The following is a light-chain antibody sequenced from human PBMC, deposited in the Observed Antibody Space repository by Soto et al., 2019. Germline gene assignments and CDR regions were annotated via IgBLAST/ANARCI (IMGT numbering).Light chain of an antibody. J-gene: IGKJ4*01. CDR2: AAS. V-gene: IGKV1-12*01. Sequence: ENQMPQSPSSVSASVGDRITITCGASQGISSWLAWYQQKPGKAPKILIYAASSLQSGVPSRFSGSGSGTDLNLTISSLQREDVKTYHRPQANSFPITCGEGTKVDIK. CDR1: QGISSW. CDR3: PQANSFPIT.